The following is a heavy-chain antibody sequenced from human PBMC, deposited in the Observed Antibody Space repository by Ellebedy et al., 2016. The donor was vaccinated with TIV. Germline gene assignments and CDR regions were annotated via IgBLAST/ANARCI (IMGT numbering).Heavy chain of an antibody. J-gene: IGHJ2*01. CDR1: GFTFSSYS. CDR3: ARVIRSVVVTRRGYFDL. Sequence: GESLKISCAASGFTFSSYSMNWVRQAPGKGLEWVSYISSSSSTIYYADSVKGRFTISRDNAKNSLYLQMNSLRAEDTAVYYCARVIRSVVVTRRGYFDLWGRGTLVTVSS. CDR2: ISSSSSTI. D-gene: IGHD2-21*02. V-gene: IGHV3-48*04.